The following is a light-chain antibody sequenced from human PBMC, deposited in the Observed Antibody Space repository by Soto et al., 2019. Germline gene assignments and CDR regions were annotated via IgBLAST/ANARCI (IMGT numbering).Light chain of an antibody. V-gene: IGKV3-20*01. CDR2: GAS. Sequence: EIVLTQSPGTLSLSPGERATLSCRASQSVSSSYLACYQQKPGQAPRLLIYGASSRATGIPDRFSGSGSGTGFTLTISRLEPEDFAVYYCQQYGSSPQTFGQGTKVDIK. CDR1: QSVSSSY. CDR3: QQYGSSPQT. J-gene: IGKJ1*01.